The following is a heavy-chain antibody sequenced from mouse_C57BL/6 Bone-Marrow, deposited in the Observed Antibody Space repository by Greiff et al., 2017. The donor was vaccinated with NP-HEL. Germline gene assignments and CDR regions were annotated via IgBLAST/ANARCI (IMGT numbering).Heavy chain of an antibody. CDR1: GYAFSSYW. J-gene: IGHJ1*03. Sequence: VQGVESGAELVKPGASVKISCKASGYAFSSYWMNWVKQRPGKGLEWIGQIYPGDGDTNYNGKFKGKATLTADKSSSTAYMQLSSLTSEDSAVYFCARDYVHYWYFDVWGTGTTVTVSS. CDR2: IYPGDGDT. CDR3: ARDYVHYWYFDV. D-gene: IGHD1-1*01. V-gene: IGHV1-80*01.